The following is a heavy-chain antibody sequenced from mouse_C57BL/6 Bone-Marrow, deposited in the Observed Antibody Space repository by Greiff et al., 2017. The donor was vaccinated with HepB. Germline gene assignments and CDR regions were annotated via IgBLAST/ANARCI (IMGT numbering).Heavy chain of an antibody. Sequence: QVQLQQPGAELVRPGTSVKLSCKASGYTFTSYWMHWVKQRPGQGLEWIGVIDPSDSYTNYNQKFKGKATLTVDTSSSTAYMQLSSLTSEDSAVYYCASQANRFAYWGQGTLVTVSA. CDR1: GYTFTSYW. CDR2: IDPSDSYT. J-gene: IGHJ3*01. V-gene: IGHV1-59*01. CDR3: ASQANRFAY. D-gene: IGHD1-1*01.